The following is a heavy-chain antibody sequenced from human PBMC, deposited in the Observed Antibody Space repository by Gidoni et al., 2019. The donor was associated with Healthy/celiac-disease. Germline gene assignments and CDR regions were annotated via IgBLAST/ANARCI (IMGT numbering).Heavy chain of an antibody. D-gene: IGHD4-4*01. CDR2: INPSGGST. CDR1: GYTFTSYY. CDR3: ARDSEMATVYFDY. Sequence: QVQLVQSGAEVKKPGASVKVSCKASGYTFTSYYMHWVRQVPGQGLEWMGIINPSGGSTIYAQKFQGRVTMTRDTSTSTVYMELSSLRSEDTAVYYCARDSEMATVYFDYWGQGTLVTVSS. J-gene: IGHJ4*02. V-gene: IGHV1-46*01.